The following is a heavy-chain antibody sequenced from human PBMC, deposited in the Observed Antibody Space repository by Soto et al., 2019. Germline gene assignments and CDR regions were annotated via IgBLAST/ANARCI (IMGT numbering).Heavy chain of an antibody. CDR2: ISPKSGGT. J-gene: IGHJ4*02. V-gene: IGHV1-2*02. CDR3: GRGRSGELVVFY. D-gene: IGHD1-7*01. Sequence: ASVKVSCKASGYTFTGYYIHWVRQAPGQGFEWVGEISPKSGGTRYAQKFQGRVTMTKDTSITTVYMELSNLSPDDTAVYYCGRGRSGELVVFYWGQGTLFTVSS. CDR1: GYTFTGYY.